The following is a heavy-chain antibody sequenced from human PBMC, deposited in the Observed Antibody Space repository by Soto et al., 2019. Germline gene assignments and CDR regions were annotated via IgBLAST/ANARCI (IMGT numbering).Heavy chain of an antibody. V-gene: IGHV3-74*01. CDR1: GFTFSSYW. Sequence: EVQLVESGGGLVQPGGSLRLSCVASGFTFSSYWMHWVRQAPGKGLVWVSSISNDGSSTSYADPVKVRFTISRDNAKNTLYLQMNSLRAEDTAVYYCARLPNKSPQNWGQGTLVIVSP. CDR3: ARLPNKSPQN. CDR2: ISNDGSST. J-gene: IGHJ1*01.